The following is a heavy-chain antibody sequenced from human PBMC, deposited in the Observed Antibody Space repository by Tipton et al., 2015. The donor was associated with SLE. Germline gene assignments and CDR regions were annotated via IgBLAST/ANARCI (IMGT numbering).Heavy chain of an antibody. CDR2: ISYDGSKK. J-gene: IGHJ6*02. CDR1: GFTFSSYW. CDR3: AKSVSSWDYYYYYGMDV. Sequence: SLRLSCTASGFTFSSYWMHWVRQAPGKGLEWVAVISYDGSKKYYADSVKGRFSISKDDSRNVVNLQMNSLRVEDTAVYYCAKSVSSWDYYYYYGMDVWGQGTTVTVSS. V-gene: IGHV3-30*18. D-gene: IGHD6-13*01.